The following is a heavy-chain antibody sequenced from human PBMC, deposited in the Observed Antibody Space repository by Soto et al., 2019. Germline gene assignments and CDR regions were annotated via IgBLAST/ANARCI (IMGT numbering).Heavy chain of an antibody. V-gene: IGHV3-74*01. J-gene: IGHJ3*02. CDR2: INSDGSST. CDR3: ARVVGFDYYDRRVAFDI. D-gene: IGHD3-22*01. CDR1: GFTFSSYW. Sequence: EVQLVESGGGLVQPGGSLRLSCAASGFTFSSYWMHWVRQAPGKGLVWVSRINSDGSSTSYADSVKGRFTISRDNAKNTLYLQMNSLRAEDTAVYYCARVVGFDYYDRRVAFDIWGQGTMVTVSS.